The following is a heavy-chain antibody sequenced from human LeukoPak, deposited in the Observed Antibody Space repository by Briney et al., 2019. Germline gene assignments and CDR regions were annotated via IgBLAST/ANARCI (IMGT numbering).Heavy chain of an antibody. J-gene: IGHJ4*02. CDR3: ARSIWFGELYFDY. CDR1: GFSLSTSGMR. CDR2: IDWDDDK. V-gene: IGHV2-70*04. Sequence: SGPALVKPTQTLTLTCTFSGFSLSTSGMRVSWIRQPPGKALEWLARIDWDDDKFYSTSLKTRLTISKDTPKNQVVLTMTNMDPVDTAAYYCARSIWFGELYFDYWGQGTLVTVSS. D-gene: IGHD3-10*01.